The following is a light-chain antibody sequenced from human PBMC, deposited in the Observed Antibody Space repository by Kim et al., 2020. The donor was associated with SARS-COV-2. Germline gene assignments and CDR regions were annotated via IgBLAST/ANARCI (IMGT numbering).Light chain of an antibody. CDR1: ALPEKQ. J-gene: IGLJ1*01. CDR2: KDS. Sequence: VSPAQTASITCSGDALPEKQTYWYQQKSGQAPHLLIYKDSERPSGIPGRFSGSSSGTTVTLTISGVQAEDDADYYCQSADGSGTYVFGTGTKVTVL. CDR3: QSADGSGTYV. V-gene: IGLV3-25*03.